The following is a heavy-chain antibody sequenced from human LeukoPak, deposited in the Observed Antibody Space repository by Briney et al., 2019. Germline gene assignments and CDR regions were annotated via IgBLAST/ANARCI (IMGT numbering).Heavy chain of an antibody. CDR3: AKEDYYDSSGYSTYAFDI. CDR2: ISWNSGSI. D-gene: IGHD3-22*01. CDR1: GFSFRSYW. V-gene: IGHV3-9*01. J-gene: IGHJ3*02. Sequence: GGSLRLSCAASGFSFRSYWMGWVRQAPGKGLEWVSGISWNSGSIGYADSVKGRFTISRDNAKNSLYPQMNSLRAEDTALYYCAKEDYYDSSGYSTYAFDIWGQGTMVTVSS.